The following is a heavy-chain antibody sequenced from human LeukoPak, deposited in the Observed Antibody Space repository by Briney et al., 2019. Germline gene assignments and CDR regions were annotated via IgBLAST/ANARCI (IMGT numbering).Heavy chain of an antibody. CDR1: GFTFSSYS. Sequence: SGGSLRLSCAASGFTFSSYSMNWVRQAPGKGLEWVSSISSSSSYIYYADSVKGRFTISRDNAKNSLYLQMNSLRAEDTAVYYCARDSQRYSSSWYPMWFDPWGQGTLVTVSS. V-gene: IGHV3-21*01. D-gene: IGHD6-13*01. CDR2: ISSSSSYI. J-gene: IGHJ5*02. CDR3: ARDSQRYSSSWYPMWFDP.